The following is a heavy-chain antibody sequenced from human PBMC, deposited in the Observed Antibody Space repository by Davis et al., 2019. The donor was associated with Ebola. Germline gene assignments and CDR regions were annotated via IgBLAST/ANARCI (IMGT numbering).Heavy chain of an antibody. V-gene: IGHV1-2*04. CDR2: INPNSGGT. CDR3: ARVGCTGGVCYTLDY. CDR1: GYTFTGYY. D-gene: IGHD2-8*02. J-gene: IGHJ4*02. Sequence: ASVKVTCKASGYTFTGYYMHWVRQAPGQGLEWMGWINPNSGGTNYAQKFQGWVTMTRDTSISTAYMELGRLRSADTAVYYCARVGCTGGVCYTLDYWGQGTLVTVSS.